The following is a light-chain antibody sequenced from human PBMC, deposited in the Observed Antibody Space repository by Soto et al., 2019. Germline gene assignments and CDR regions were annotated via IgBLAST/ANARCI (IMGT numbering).Light chain of an antibody. CDR1: RRDVGGYNY. Sequence: QSALTQPASVSGSPGQSITISCTGTRRDVGGYNYVSWYQQYPGKSPKLLIYEVTHRPSGVSNRFSGSKSGNTASLTISGLQAEDEADYYCSPYTISNTLPFVFGTGTKVTVL. J-gene: IGLJ1*01. CDR3: SPYTISNTLPFV. V-gene: IGLV2-14*01. CDR2: EVT.